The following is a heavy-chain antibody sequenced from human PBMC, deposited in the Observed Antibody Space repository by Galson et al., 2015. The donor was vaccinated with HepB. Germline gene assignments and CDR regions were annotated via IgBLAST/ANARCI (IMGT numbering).Heavy chain of an antibody. CDR1: GYTFTSYA. CDR2: INTNTGNP. V-gene: IGHV7-4-1*02. D-gene: IGHD1-1*01. Sequence: SVKVSCKASGYTFTSYAMNWVRQAPGQGLEWMGWINTNTGNPTYAQGFTGRFVFSLDTSVSTAYLQISSLKAEDTAVYYCARDFGGSNWNDVGARLFDPWGQGTLVTVSS. J-gene: IGHJ5*02. CDR3: ARDFGGSNWNDVGARLFDP.